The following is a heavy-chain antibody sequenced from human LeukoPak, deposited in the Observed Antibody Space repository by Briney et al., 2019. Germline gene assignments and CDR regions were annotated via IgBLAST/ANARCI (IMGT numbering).Heavy chain of an antibody. V-gene: IGHV3-30-3*01. Sequence: GGSLRLSCAASGFTFSSYAMHWVRQAPGKGLEWVAVISYDGSNKYYADSVKGRFTISRDNSKNALYLQMNSLRVEDTAVYYCAIDPNWGTHSWGQGVLVTVSS. D-gene: IGHD7-27*01. CDR2: ISYDGSNK. CDR1: GFTFSSYA. J-gene: IGHJ4*02. CDR3: AIDPNWGTHS.